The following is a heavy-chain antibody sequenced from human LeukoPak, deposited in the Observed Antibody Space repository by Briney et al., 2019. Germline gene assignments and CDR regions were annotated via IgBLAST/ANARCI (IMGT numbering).Heavy chain of an antibody. CDR1: GYTFTDDY. J-gene: IGHJ4*02. CDR2: INVNSGGT. D-gene: IGHD3-9*01. V-gene: IGHV1-2*02. CDR3: ARSPHILTGENFDF. Sequence: ASVKVSCKASGYTFTDDYIHWVRQAPGQGLEWMGWINVNSGGTNYAQKFYARVTMTRDTSISTAYMELSRLRSDDTDVFYCARSPHILTGENFDFWGQGTLVTVSS.